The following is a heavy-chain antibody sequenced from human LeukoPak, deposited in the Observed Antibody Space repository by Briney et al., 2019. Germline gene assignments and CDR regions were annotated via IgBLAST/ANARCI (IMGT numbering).Heavy chain of an antibody. CDR3: ARSRGWLQSHPLGY. D-gene: IGHD5-24*01. CDR2: IKQDGSEK. J-gene: IGHJ4*02. CDR1: GFTFSTYW. Sequence: GGSLRLSCAASGFTFSTYWMSWVRQAPGKGLEWVANIKQDGSEKYYVDSVKGRFTISRDNANNSLYLQMNSLRAEDTAVYYCARSRGWLQSHPLGYWGQGTLVAVSS. V-gene: IGHV3-7*01.